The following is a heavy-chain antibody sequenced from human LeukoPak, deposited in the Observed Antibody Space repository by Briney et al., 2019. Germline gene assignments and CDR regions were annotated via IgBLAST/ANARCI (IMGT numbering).Heavy chain of an antibody. CDR2: ISSSSGKT. J-gene: IGHJ5*02. D-gene: IGHD6-6*01. CDR1: GYTFISYG. V-gene: IGHV1-18*01. CDR3: ARDHSSSSGWFDP. Sequence: SSVKVSYKASGYTFISYGISWLRQAPGHGREGMGWISSSSGKTNSAQKFQGRVTMTKDTTTSKAYMELRSMRFDDTALYYCARDHSSSSGWFDPWGQGTLVTVSS.